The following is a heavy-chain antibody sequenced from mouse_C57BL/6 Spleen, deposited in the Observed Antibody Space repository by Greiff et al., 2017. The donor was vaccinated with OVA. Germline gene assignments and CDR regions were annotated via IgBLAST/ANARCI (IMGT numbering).Heavy chain of an antibody. CDR3: AREVHSNGGAMDY. J-gene: IGHJ4*01. CDR2: INPNNGGT. CDR1: GYTFTDYN. V-gene: IGHV1-22*01. Sequence: VQLQQSGPELVKPGASVKMSCKASGYTFTDYNMHWVKQSHGKSLEWIGYINPNNGGTSYNQKFTGKATLTVNKSSSTAYMELRRLTPEDSAVYYRAREVHSNGGAMDYWGQGTSVTVSS. D-gene: IGHD2-5*01.